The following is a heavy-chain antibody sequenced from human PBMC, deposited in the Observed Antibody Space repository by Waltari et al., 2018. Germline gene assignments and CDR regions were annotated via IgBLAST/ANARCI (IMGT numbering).Heavy chain of an antibody. CDR2: INTGGYT. V-gene: IGHV4-34*02. CDR1: GGSLSGYF. CDR3: AQGSSWYDP. Sequence: QLQLQQRGAGLLKPSETLSLTCSLHGGSLSGYFWNWIRPPPGKGLEWIGQINTGGYTTYNPSLKSRVTMSVDKSKNEFSLNLTSVTAADTAVYYCAQGSSWYDPWGQGTLVIVSS. J-gene: IGHJ5*02.